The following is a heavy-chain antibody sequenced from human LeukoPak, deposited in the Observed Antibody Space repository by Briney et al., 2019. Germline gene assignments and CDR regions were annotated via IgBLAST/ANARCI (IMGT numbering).Heavy chain of an antibody. CDR3: ARWFGEFDMDV. D-gene: IGHD3-10*01. CDR1: GYTFNSHG. Sequence: ASVKVSCKASGYTFNSHGMIWVRQAPGQGLEWMGWINTNTGNPTYAQGFTGRFVFSLDTPVSTAYLQINSLKAEDTAVYYCARWFGEFDMDVWGQGTTVTVSS. CDR2: INTNTGNP. V-gene: IGHV7-4-1*02. J-gene: IGHJ6*02.